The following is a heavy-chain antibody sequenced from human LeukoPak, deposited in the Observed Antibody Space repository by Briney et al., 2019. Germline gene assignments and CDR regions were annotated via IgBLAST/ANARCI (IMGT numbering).Heavy chain of an antibody. CDR1: GFTFTSSA. Sequence: ASVKVSCKASGFTFTSSAMQWVRLARGQRLEWIGWIVVGSGNTNYAQKFQERVTITRDKSTSTAYMELSSLRFEDTAVYYCARGEVVAAAGVVLYYYMDVWGKGTTVTVSS. V-gene: IGHV1-58*02. D-gene: IGHD6-13*01. J-gene: IGHJ6*03. CDR2: IVVGSGNT. CDR3: ARGEVVAAAGVVLYYYMDV.